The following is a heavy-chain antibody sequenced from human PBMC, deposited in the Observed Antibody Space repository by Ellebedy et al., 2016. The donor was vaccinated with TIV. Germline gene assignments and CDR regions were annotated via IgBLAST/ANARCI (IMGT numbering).Heavy chain of an antibody. CDR1: GFSFSSYA. Sequence: GGSLRLXXAVSGFSFSSYAMHWVRQAPGKGLEWVAIISGDGSNKYYADAVKGRFTISRDNSKNTLYLQTNSPRAEDTAVYYCARFGAEYDLLLVYWGQGTPVTVSS. V-gene: IGHV3-30-3*01. CDR2: ISGDGSNK. CDR3: ARFGAEYDLLLVY. J-gene: IGHJ4*02. D-gene: IGHD2-2*01.